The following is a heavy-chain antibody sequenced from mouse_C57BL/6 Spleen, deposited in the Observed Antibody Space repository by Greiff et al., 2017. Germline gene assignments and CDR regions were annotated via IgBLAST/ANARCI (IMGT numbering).Heavy chain of an antibody. Sequence: VKLVESGPELVKPGASVKISCKASGYAFSSSWMNWVKQRPGKGLEWIGRIYPGDGDTNYNGKFKGKATLTADKSSSTAYMQLSSLTSEDSAVYFCARSPSIYDGYYGYWGQGTTLTVSS. V-gene: IGHV1-82*01. CDR3: ARSPSIYDGYYGY. CDR1: GYAFSSSW. CDR2: IYPGDGDT. J-gene: IGHJ2*01. D-gene: IGHD2-3*01.